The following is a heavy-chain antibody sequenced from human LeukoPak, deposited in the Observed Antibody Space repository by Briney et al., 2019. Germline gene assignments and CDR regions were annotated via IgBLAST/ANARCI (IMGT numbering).Heavy chain of an antibody. Sequence: ASVKGSCKASGYTFTNYGISWVRQAPGQGLEWMGWISAYNGNTNYAQKLQDRVTMTTDTSTSTAYMELRSLRSDDTAVYYCARAYYGSGGSLTHTDFDYWGQGTLVTVSS. J-gene: IGHJ4*02. CDR2: ISAYNGNT. CDR3: ARAYYGSGGSLTHTDFDY. D-gene: IGHD3-10*01. V-gene: IGHV1-18*04. CDR1: GYTFTNYG.